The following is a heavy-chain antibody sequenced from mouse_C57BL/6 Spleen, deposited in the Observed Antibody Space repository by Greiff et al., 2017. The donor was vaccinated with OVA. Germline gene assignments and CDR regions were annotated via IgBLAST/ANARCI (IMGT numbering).Heavy chain of an antibody. V-gene: IGHV3-6*01. Sequence: DVQLQESGPGLVKPSQSLSLTCSVTGYSITSGYYWNWIRQFPGNKLEWMGYISYDGSNNYNPSLKNRISITRDTSKNQFFLKLNSVTTEDTATYYCAINEGIDYWGQGTTLTVSS. CDR3: AINEGIDY. J-gene: IGHJ2*01. CDR1: GYSITSGYY. CDR2: ISYDGSN.